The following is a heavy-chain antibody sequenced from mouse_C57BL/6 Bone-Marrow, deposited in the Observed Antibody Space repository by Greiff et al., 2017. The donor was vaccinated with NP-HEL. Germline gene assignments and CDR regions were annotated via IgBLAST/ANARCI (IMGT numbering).Heavy chain of an antibody. CDR1: GYTFTSYG. CDR2: IYPRSGNT. V-gene: IGHV1-81*01. CDR3: ARRRLYYDYDEFAY. D-gene: IGHD2-4*01. J-gene: IGHJ3*01. Sequence: VQLQQSGAELARPGASVKLSCKASGYTFTSYGISWVKQRTGQGLEWIGDIYPRSGNTYYNEKFKGKATLTADKSSSTAYMELRSLTSEDSAVYFCARRRLYYDYDEFAYWGQGTLVTVSA.